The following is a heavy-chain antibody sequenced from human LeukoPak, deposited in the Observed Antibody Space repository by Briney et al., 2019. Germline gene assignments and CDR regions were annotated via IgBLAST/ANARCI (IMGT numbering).Heavy chain of an antibody. CDR3: ARWDIVVVVVATPPYAFDI. D-gene: IGHD2-15*01. J-gene: IGHJ3*02. V-gene: IGHV4-39*07. CDR1: GGSISSSSYY. CDR2: IYYSGST. Sequence: SETLSLTCTVSGGSISSSSYYWGWIRQPPGKGLEWIGSIYYSGSTYYNPSLKSRVTISVDTSKNQFSLKLSSVTAADTAVYYCARWDIVVVVVATPPYAFDIWGQGTMVTVSS.